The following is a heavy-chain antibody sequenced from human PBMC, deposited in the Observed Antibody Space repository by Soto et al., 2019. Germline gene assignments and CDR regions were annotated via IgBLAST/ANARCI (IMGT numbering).Heavy chain of an antibody. Sequence: QLQLQESGSGLVKPSQTLSLTCAVSGGSISSGGYSWSWIRQPPGKGLEWIGYIYHSGSTYYNPALXGXVXRXXERCRNQLPLKLSSVTAADTAVYYCAAGGGLRRYYWGQGTLVTVSS. V-gene: IGHV4-30-2*01. J-gene: IGHJ4*02. CDR3: AAGGGLRRYY. D-gene: IGHD5-12*01. CDR2: IYHSGST. CDR1: GGSISSGGYS.